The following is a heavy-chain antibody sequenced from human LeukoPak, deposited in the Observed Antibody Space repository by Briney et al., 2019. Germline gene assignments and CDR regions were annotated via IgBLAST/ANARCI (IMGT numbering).Heavy chain of an antibody. Sequence: GGSLRLSCAASGFTVSSNYMSWVRQAPGKGLEWVSVIYSGGSTYYADSVKGRFTISRDNSKNTLYLQMNSLRAEDTAVYYCARSPGDSTYFAYWGQGTLVTVSS. CDR2: IYSGGST. V-gene: IGHV3-53*01. D-gene: IGHD3-10*01. CDR3: ARSPGDSTYFAY. CDR1: GFTVSSNY. J-gene: IGHJ4*02.